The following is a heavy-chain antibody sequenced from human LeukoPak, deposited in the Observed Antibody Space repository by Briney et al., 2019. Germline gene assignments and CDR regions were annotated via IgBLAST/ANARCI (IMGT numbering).Heavy chain of an antibody. CDR1: GVSISSVGYS. CDR3: ARTSIAARRANAFDI. J-gene: IGHJ3*02. V-gene: IGHV4-30-2*01. D-gene: IGHD6-6*01. CDR2: IYHSGST. Sequence: SETLSLTCAVSGVSISSVGYSWSWIRQPPGKVLEWIAYIYHSGSTYYNPSLKSRVTISVDRSKNQFSLKLSSVTAADTAVYYCARTSIAARRANAFDIWGQGTMVTVSS.